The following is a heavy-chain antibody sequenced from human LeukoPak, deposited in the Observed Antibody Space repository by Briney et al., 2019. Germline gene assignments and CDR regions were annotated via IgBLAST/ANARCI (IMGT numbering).Heavy chain of an antibody. V-gene: IGHV4-31*03. J-gene: IGHJ6*02. Sequence: SETLSLTCTVSGGSISSGGYYWSWIRQHPGKGLEWIGYIYYSGSTYYNPSLKSRVTISVDTSKNQFSLKLSSVTAADTAVYYCARGRGSGWYNYYYGMDVWGQGTTVTVSS. CDR3: ARGRGSGWYNYYYGMDV. CDR2: IYYSGST. D-gene: IGHD6-19*01. CDR1: GGSISSGGYY.